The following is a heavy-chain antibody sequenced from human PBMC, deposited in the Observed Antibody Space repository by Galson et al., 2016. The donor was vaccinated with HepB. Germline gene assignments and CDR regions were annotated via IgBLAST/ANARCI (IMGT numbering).Heavy chain of an antibody. J-gene: IGHJ4*02. CDR1: SGSIRSDNW. CDR3: ASLASLDSGDY. D-gene: IGHD3-10*01. Sequence: SETLSLTCAVSSGSIRSDNWWSWVRQPPGKGLEWIGHIYYTGGTNYNPFIKSRVTISLDKSKNQFSLTLTSVTAADTAVYYCASLASLDSGDYWGQGTLVTVSS. CDR2: IYYTGGT. V-gene: IGHV4-4*02.